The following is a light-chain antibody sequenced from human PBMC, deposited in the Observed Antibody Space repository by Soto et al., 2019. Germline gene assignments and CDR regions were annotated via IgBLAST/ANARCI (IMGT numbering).Light chain of an antibody. V-gene: IGKV3-20*01. CDR1: QSVSYY. CDR3: HQYGTSVGT. Sequence: EIVLTQSPGTLSLSPGERATLSCRASQSVSYYLAWYRQKPGQAPRLLIYAASSRAGIPDRFSGSGSGTDFTLTISRLEPEDFAVYYCHQYGTSVGTFGQGTKVDI. CDR2: AAS. J-gene: IGKJ1*01.